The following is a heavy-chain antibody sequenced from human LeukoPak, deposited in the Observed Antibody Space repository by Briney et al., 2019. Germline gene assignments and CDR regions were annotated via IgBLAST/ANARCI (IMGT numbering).Heavy chain of an antibody. Sequence: ASETLSLTCTVSGGSISSYYWSWIRQPPGKGLEWIGYIYYSGSTNYNPSLKSRVTISVDTSKNQLSLRLSSVTAADTAVYYCARVSGYYDSSGYYHPGLIYYFDYWGQGTLVTVSS. CDR1: GGSISSYY. V-gene: IGHV4-59*01. D-gene: IGHD3-22*01. CDR3: ARVSGYYDSSGYYHPGLIYYFDY. CDR2: IYYSGST. J-gene: IGHJ4*02.